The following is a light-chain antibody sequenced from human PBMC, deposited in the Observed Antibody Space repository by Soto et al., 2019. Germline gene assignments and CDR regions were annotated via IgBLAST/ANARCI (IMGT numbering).Light chain of an antibody. Sequence: QPVLTQPASVSGSPGQSITISCTGTSNDIGAYNYVSWYQQYPGKVPTLIIYEVTFRPSGVSNRFSGSKSGNTASLTISGLQTEDEADYYCGSYASATMIFGGGTQLTVL. CDR1: SNDIGAYNY. V-gene: IGLV2-14*03. J-gene: IGLJ2*01. CDR2: EVT. CDR3: GSYASATMI.